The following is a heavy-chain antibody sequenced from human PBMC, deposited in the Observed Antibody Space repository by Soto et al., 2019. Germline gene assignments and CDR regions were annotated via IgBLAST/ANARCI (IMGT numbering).Heavy chain of an antibody. CDR3: AKDPQAAFRGAAAGLFDY. J-gene: IGHJ4*02. Sequence: PGGSLRLSCAASGFTFSSYGMHWVRQAPGKGLEWVAVISYDGSNKYYADSVKGRFTISRDNSKNTLYLQMNSLRAEDTAVYYCAKDPQAAFRGAAAGLFDYWGQGTLVTVSS. CDR2: ISYDGSNK. D-gene: IGHD6-13*01. CDR1: GFTFSSYG. V-gene: IGHV3-30*18.